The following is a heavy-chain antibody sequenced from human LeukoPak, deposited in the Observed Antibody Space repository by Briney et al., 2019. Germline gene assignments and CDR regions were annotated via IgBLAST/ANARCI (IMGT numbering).Heavy chain of an antibody. CDR3: AKDNVVGATLRPDAFDI. CDR1: GFTFDDYA. CDR2: ISWNSGSI. Sequence: GGSLRLSCAAFGFTFDDYAMHWVRQAPGKGLEWVSGISWNSGSIGYADSVKGRFTISRDNAKNSLYLQMNSLRAEDTALYYCAKDNVVGATLRPDAFDIWGQGTMVTVSS. D-gene: IGHD1-26*01. V-gene: IGHV3-9*01. J-gene: IGHJ3*02.